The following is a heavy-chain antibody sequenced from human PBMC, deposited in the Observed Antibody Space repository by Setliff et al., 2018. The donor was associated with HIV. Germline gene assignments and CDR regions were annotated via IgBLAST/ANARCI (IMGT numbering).Heavy chain of an antibody. Sequence: PSETLSLTCTVSGGSISSSSYYWGWIRQPPGKGLELIGNIYYTGNTNDNPSLKSRVTISVDTSKNQFSLKLSSVTAADTAVYYCARQVVGATYNWFDPWGQGTLVTVSS. CDR2: IYYTGNT. CDR3: ARQVVGATYNWFDP. CDR1: GGSISSSSYY. D-gene: IGHD1-26*01. V-gene: IGHV4-39*01. J-gene: IGHJ5*02.